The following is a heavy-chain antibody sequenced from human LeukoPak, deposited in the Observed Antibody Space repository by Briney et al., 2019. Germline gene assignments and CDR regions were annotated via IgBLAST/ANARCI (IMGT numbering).Heavy chain of an antibody. CDR1: GFTFSNYW. V-gene: IGHV3-7*01. CDR2: VNQDGRVT. J-gene: IGHJ4*02. D-gene: IGHD5-24*01. CDR3: ARDVGYNRFDQ. Sequence: PGGALILSCAASGFTFSNYWMTWVRQAPEEGLEWVANVNQDGRVTFYGDSVKGRFTISRDNAENSLYLQMSSLRAEDTAVSFCARDVGYNRFDQWGQRTLVTVSS.